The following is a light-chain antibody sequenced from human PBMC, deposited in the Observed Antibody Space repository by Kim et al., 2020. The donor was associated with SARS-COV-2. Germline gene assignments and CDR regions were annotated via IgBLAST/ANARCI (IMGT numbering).Light chain of an antibody. CDR2: QDS. J-gene: IGLJ3*02. CDR3: QAWDSSTGV. CDR1: KLGDKY. V-gene: IGLV3-1*01. Sequence: VSPRQTASITCSGDKLGDKYACWYQQKPGQSPVLVIYQDSKRRSGRPERFFGASSGNTATLTISGTQAMDEADYYCQAWDSSTGVFGGGTQLNVL.